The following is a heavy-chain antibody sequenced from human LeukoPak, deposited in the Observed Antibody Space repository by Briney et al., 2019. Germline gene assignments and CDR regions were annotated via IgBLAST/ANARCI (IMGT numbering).Heavy chain of an antibody. J-gene: IGHJ4*02. CDR3: ARRQGCSSSSCPPDS. CDR2: IYPGDSDT. D-gene: IGHD2-15*01. V-gene: IGHV5-51*01. CDR1: GYSFTTYW. Sequence: GESLKIFCRGSGYSFTTYWIGWVRQMPGKGLEWMGIIYPGDSDTRYSPSFQGQVTMSADKSINTAYLQWSSLKASDTAMYYCARRQGCSSSSCPPDSWGQGTLVTVSS.